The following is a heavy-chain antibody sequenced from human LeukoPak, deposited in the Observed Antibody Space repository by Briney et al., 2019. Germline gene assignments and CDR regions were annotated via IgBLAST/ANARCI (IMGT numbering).Heavy chain of an antibody. CDR1: GYTFISYF. D-gene: IGHD6-13*01. CDR2: INPNSGGT. CDR3: ARGSSSWYVGPPLDY. Sequence: ASVKVSCKTSGYTFISYFLHWVRQAPGQGLEWMGWINPNSGGTNYAQKFQGRVTMTRGTSISTAYMELSRLTSDDTAVYYCARGSSSWYVGPPLDYWGQGTLVTVSS. J-gene: IGHJ4*02. V-gene: IGHV1-2*02.